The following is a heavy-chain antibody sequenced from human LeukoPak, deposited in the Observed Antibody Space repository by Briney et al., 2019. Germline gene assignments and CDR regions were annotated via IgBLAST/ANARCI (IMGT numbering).Heavy chain of an antibody. D-gene: IGHD1-26*01. CDR2: ISGSGGST. CDR1: GFTFSSYA. Sequence: GGSLRLSCAVSGFTFSSYAMSWVRQAPGKGLEWVSAISGSGGSTYYADSVKGRFTIARDNSKNTLYLQMNSLRAEDTAVYYCAIDLISWELPAAKGFDYWGQGTLVTVSS. CDR3: AIDLISWELPAAKGFDY. V-gene: IGHV3-23*01. J-gene: IGHJ4*02.